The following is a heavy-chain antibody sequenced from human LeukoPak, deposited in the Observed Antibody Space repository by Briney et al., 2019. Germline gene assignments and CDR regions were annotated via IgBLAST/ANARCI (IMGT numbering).Heavy chain of an antibody. CDR1: GPSFDDYA. V-gene: IGHV3-9*01. J-gene: IGHJ4*02. D-gene: IGHD2-2*01. CDR3: AKDLGYRTAAISY. Sequence: PGGSLRLSCVVSGPSFDDYAMHWVRQVSGKGLEWVAGIRRKSGIIGYADSVKGRFTISRDNAKNSLFLQMNSLRAEDTALYYCAKDLGYRTAAISYWGQGTLVTVSS. CDR2: IRRKSGII.